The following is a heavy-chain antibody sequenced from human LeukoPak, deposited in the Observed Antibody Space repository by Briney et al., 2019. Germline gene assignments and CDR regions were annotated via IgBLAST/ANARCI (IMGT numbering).Heavy chain of an antibody. V-gene: IGHV3-30*02. D-gene: IGHD3-22*01. CDR2: ISFDESNK. J-gene: IGHJ4*02. CDR1: GFTFSSYG. Sequence: GSLRLSCAASGFTFSSYGMHWVRQALGMGLEWVALISFDESNKYYLDSVKGRFTIARDNSKNTLYLQMNSLRAEDTAVYYCAHITMIDLFDYWGQGTLVTVSS. CDR3: AHITMIDLFDY.